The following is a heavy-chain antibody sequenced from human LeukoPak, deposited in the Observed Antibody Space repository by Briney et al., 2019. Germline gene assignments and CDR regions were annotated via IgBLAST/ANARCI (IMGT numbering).Heavy chain of an antibody. J-gene: IGHJ3*02. Sequence: SETLSLTCTVSGGSHSNYYWSWTRQPPGKGLEGIGFLYNIGSTNYNPSLRGRVTISVDKPKNQLSLKLSSVTAADTAVYYCARSELLWFGELLNDAFDIWGQGTMVTVSS. D-gene: IGHD3-10*01. CDR2: LYNIGST. CDR1: GGSHSNYY. V-gene: IGHV4-59*01. CDR3: ARSELLWFGELLNDAFDI.